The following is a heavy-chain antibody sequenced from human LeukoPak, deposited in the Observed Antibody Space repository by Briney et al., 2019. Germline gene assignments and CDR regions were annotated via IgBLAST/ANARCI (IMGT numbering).Heavy chain of an antibody. CDR3: ARDKVVGATYFDY. V-gene: IGHV3-7*01. D-gene: IGHD1-26*01. CDR2: IQQDGSER. J-gene: IGHJ4*02. CDR1: GFTFSNYW. Sequence: GGSLRLSCAASGFTFSNYWMSWVRQAPGKGLEWVANIQQDGSERHYVDSVKGRFTISRDNAKNSLYLQMNSLRAEDTAAYYCARDKVVGATYFDYWGQGTLVTVSS.